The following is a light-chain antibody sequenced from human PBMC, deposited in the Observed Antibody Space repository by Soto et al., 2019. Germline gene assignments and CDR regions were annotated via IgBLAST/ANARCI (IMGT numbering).Light chain of an antibody. CDR2: EVS. V-gene: IGLV2-14*01. Sequence: QSALTQPASVSGSPGQSITISCTGTSSDVGGYNYVSWYQQHPGKAPKLMIYEVSNRPSGVSNRFSGSKSGNTASLTISGLQPEDEADYYCNSYTSSSTDVTDVVVGGGTKLTVL. CDR1: SSDVGGYNY. J-gene: IGLJ2*01. CDR3: NSYTSSSTDVTDVV.